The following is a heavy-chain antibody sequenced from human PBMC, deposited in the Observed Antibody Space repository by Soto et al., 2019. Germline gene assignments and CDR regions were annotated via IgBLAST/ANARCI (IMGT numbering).Heavy chain of an antibody. J-gene: IGHJ4*02. Sequence: QVQLVQSGAEVKKPGASVKVSCKASGYSFSVYNTHWVRQAPGQGLEWMGWVNPNSGGTNSAQKFQGRVTMTRDMSISTAYMELSRLRSDDTAVYYCATEGDYYWGQGTLVTVSS. CDR2: VNPNSGGT. V-gene: IGHV1-2*02. D-gene: IGHD3-16*01. CDR3: ATEGDYY. CDR1: GYSFSVYN.